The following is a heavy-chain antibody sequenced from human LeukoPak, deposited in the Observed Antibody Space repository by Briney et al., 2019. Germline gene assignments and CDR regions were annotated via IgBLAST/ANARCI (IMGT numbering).Heavy chain of an antibody. Sequence: PGGSLRLSCAASGFTVSSNYMSWVRQAPGKGLEWVSIIYSGGSTYYADSVKGRFTISRDNSKNTLYLQMNSLRAEDTAVYYCAKRSYPMVRGVNDFDYWGQGTLVTVSS. D-gene: IGHD3-10*01. J-gene: IGHJ4*02. CDR3: AKRSYPMVRGVNDFDY. V-gene: IGHV3-53*05. CDR1: GFTVSSNY. CDR2: IYSGGST.